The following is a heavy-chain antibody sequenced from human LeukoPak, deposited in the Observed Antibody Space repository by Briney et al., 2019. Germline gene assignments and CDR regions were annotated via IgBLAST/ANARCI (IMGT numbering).Heavy chain of an antibody. J-gene: IGHJ4*02. CDR2: IIPIFGTA. CDR3: AREGWGYDSSGYYLD. D-gene: IGHD3-22*01. CDR1: GYTFTSYS. Sequence: SVKVSCEASGYTFTSYSISWVRQAPGQGLEWMGGIIPIFGTANYAQKFQGRVTITADESTSTAYMELSSLRSEDTAVYYCAREGWGYDSSGYYLDWGQGTLVTVSS. V-gene: IGHV1-69*13.